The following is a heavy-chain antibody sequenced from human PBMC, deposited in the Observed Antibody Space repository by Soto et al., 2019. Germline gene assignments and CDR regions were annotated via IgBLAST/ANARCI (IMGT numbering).Heavy chain of an antibody. CDR2: IYYSGST. V-gene: IGHV4-31*03. D-gene: IGHD5-18*01. J-gene: IGHJ3*02. CDR3: ARDDRYSYGYGAFDI. CDR1: GGSISSGGYY. Sequence: PSETLSLTCTVSGGSISSGGYYWSWIRQHPGKGLEWIGYIYYSGSTYYNPSLKSRVTISVDTSKNQFSLKLSSVTAADTAVYYCARDDRYSYGYGAFDIWGQGTMVTVSS.